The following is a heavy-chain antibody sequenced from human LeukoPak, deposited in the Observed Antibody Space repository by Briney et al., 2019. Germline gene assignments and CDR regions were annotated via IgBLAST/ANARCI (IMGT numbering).Heavy chain of an antibody. D-gene: IGHD1-26*01. J-gene: IGHJ4*02. Sequence: NSVRQASWKRLEWVSSITRSSSYIYYADSVKGRFTISRDNAKNSLFLQVNSLRAEDTALYYCATSGSGGNYPLDYWGQGTLVTVSS. V-gene: IGHV3-21*01. CDR2: ITRSSSYI. CDR3: ATSGSGGNYPLDY.